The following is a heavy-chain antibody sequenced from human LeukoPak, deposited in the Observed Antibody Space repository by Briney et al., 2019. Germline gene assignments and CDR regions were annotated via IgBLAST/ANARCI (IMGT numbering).Heavy chain of an antibody. D-gene: IGHD2-21*02. J-gene: IGHJ6*03. Sequence: SVKVSCKASGGTFSSYAISWVRQAPGQGLEWMGGIIPIFGTANYAQRFQGRVTITADKSTSTAYMELSSLRSEDTAVYYCAAGGYCGGDCYIYYYYYYMDVWGKGTTVTVSS. CDR3: AAGGYCGGDCYIYYYYYYMDV. V-gene: IGHV1-69*06. CDR1: GGTFSSYA. CDR2: IIPIFGTA.